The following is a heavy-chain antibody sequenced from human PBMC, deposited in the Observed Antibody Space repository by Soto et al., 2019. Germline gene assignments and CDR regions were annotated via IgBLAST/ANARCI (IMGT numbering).Heavy chain of an antibody. Sequence: SETMPLTSTVTGDTVNIYCWGCMRQPPGKGLECMGYVYYSGSTNYNPSLKSRVTISVDTSKNQISLRLKSVTAADTAVYYCARAETSGITYFYSGGQGSLAPVSS. CDR3: ARAETSGITYFYS. J-gene: IGHJ4*02. D-gene: IGHD6-13*01. CDR2: VYYSGST. V-gene: IGHV4-59*02. CDR1: GDTVNIYC.